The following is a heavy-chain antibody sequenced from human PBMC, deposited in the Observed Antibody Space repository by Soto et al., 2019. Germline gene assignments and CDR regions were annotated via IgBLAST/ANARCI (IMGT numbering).Heavy chain of an antibody. J-gene: IGHJ4*02. CDR3: ATDTAMDHGIDY. Sequence: HPGGSLRLSCAASGFTFSSYAMHWVRQAPGKGLEWVAVISYDGSNKYYADSVKGRFTISRDNSKNTLYLQMNSLRAEDTAVYYCATDTAMDHGIDYWGQGTLVTVSS. CDR1: GFTFSSYA. D-gene: IGHD5-18*01. CDR2: ISYDGSNK. V-gene: IGHV3-30-3*01.